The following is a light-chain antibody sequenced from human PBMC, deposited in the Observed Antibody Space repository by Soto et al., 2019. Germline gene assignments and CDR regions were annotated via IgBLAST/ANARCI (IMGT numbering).Light chain of an antibody. CDR2: GAS. Sequence: EIVLTQSPGTLSLSPGERATLSCRASQSVSSNYLAWYQQKPGQAPRLLIFGASNRATDIPDRFSGSGSGTDFTLTISRLEPEDFGVYFCQQYGSSVKTFGQGTKVDIK. CDR1: QSVSSNY. CDR3: QQYGSSVKT. J-gene: IGKJ1*01. V-gene: IGKV3-20*01.